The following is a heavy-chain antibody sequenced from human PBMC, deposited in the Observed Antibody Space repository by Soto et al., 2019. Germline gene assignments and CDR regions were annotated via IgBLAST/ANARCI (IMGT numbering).Heavy chain of an antibody. CDR3: ARGGGSSWYWFDP. CDR1: AGSISSCGYS. V-gene: IGHV4-30-2*01. D-gene: IGHD6-13*01. Sequence: SETLRLTYAVSAGSISSCGYSWIWIRQPPGKGLGWIGYIYHSGSTYYNPSLKSRVTISVDRSKNQFSLKLSSVTAADTAVYYCARGGGSSWYWFDPWGQGTLVTVSS. J-gene: IGHJ5*02. CDR2: IYHSGST.